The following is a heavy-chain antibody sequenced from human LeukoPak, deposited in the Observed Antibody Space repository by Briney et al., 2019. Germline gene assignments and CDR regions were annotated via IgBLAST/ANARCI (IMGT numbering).Heavy chain of an antibody. Sequence: SETLSLTCTVSGGSISSFYGNWIRQPPGKGLEWIGYIYNGGSTFYNPSLKSRVTISLDTSKNQFSLRLNSVTAADTAVYYCSRDYGSGNYDSNTYMDVWGKGTTVTVSS. CDR3: SRDYGSGNYDSNTYMDV. CDR2: IYNGGST. CDR1: GGSISSFY. V-gene: IGHV4-59*01. D-gene: IGHD3-10*01. J-gene: IGHJ6*03.